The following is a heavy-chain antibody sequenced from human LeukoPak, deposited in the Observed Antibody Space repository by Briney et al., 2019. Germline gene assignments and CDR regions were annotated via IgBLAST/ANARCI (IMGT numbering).Heavy chain of an antibody. V-gene: IGHV3-53*01. CDR2: IYSGGST. J-gene: IGHJ6*02. CDR3: ARAPYYYYYGMDV. CDR1: GFTVSSNY. Sequence: PGGSLRLSCAASGFTVSSNYMSWVRQAPGKGLEWVSVIYSGGSTYYADSVKGRFTISRDNSKNTLYLQMNSLRAEDTAVYYCARAPYYYYYGMDVWGQGTTVTVSS.